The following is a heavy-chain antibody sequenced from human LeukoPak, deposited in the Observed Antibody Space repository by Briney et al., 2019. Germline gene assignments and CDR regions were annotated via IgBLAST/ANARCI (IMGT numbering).Heavy chain of an antibody. CDR3: ARAGYCSSTSCIRFDY. D-gene: IGHD2-2*01. Sequence: SVKVSCKASGGTFSSYAISWVRQAPGQGLEWMGRIIPILGIANYAQKFQGRVTIAADKSTSTGYMELSSLRSEDTAVYYCARAGYCSSTSCIRFDYWGQGALVTVSS. V-gene: IGHV1-69*04. CDR1: GGTFSSYA. CDR2: IIPILGIA. J-gene: IGHJ4*02.